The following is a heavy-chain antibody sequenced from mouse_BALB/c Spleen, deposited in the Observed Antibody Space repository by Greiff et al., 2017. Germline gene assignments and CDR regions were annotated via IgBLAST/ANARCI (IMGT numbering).Heavy chain of an antibody. CDR3: AREGGNYGGFFAY. CDR2: ISDGGSYT. Sequence: DVMLVESGGGLVKPGGSLKLSCAASGFTFSDYYMYWVRQTPEKRLEWVATISDGGSYTYYPDSVKGRFTISRDNAKNNLYLQMSSLKSEDTAMYYCAREGGNYGGFFAYWGQGTLVTVSA. J-gene: IGHJ3*01. D-gene: IGHD2-1*01. V-gene: IGHV5-4*02. CDR1: GFTFSDYY.